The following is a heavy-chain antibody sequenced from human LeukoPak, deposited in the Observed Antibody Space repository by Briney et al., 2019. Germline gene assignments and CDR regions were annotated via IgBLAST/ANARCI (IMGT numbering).Heavy chain of an antibody. D-gene: IGHD3/OR15-3a*01. V-gene: IGHV1-24*01. Sequence: ASVKVSCKVSGYTLTKLSIHWVRQAPGKGLEWMGGFDPEHVNTIYAQKFQGRVTLTEDTSRDTAYMQMGSLKSEDTAVYYCATGTYFWTGPVYYYYMDVWGKGTTVTVSS. J-gene: IGHJ6*03. CDR3: ATGTYFWTGPVYYYYMDV. CDR1: GYTLTKLS. CDR2: FDPEHVNT.